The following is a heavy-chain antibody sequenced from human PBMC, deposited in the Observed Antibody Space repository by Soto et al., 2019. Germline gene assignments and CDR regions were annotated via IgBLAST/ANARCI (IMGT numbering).Heavy chain of an antibody. D-gene: IGHD1-7*01. CDR3: ARDGVSSTEYTWNYGTYFDY. CDR2: INAGNGNT. J-gene: IGHJ4*02. Sequence: ASVKVSCKTSGYTFTSYAMHWVRQAPGQRLEWMGWINAGNGNTKYSQKFQGRVTITIDTSASTAYMELNSLRPDDTAMYYCARDGVSSTEYTWNYGTYFDYWGQGALVTVSS. CDR1: GYTFTSYA. V-gene: IGHV1-3*01.